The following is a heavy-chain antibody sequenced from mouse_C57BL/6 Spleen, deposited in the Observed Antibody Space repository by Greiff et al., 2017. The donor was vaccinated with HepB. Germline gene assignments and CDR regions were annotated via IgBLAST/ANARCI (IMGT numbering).Heavy chain of an antibody. Sequence: QVQLQQPGAELVMPGASVKLSCKASGYTFTSYWMHWVKQRPGQGLEWIGEIDPSDSYTNYNQKFKGKSTLTVDKSSSTAYMQRSSLTSEDSAVYYCARGGMGDYWGQGTTLTVTS. V-gene: IGHV1-69*01. CDR3: ARGGMGDY. CDR2: IDPSDSYT. CDR1: GYTFTSYW. D-gene: IGHD4-1*01. J-gene: IGHJ2*01.